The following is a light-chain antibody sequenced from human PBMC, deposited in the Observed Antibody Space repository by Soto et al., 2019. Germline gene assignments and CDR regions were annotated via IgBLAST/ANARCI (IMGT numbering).Light chain of an antibody. CDR1: QSISSSY. CDR2: GAS. V-gene: IGKV3-20*01. Sequence: EIGLTQSPGTLSLSPGERATLSCRASQSISSSYLAWYQQKPGQAPRLLVYGASSRATGIPDRFSGSGSGTDFTLTISRLEPEDCAVYYCQQYGSSRFTFGPGTKVHI. J-gene: IGKJ3*01. CDR3: QQYGSSRFT.